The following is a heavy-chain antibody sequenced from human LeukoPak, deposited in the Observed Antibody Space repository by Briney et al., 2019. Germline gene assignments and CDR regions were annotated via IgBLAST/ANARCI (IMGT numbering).Heavy chain of an antibody. J-gene: IGHJ4*02. CDR2: ISGSGGST. Sequence: GGSLRLSCAASGFTFSSYGMSWVRQTPGKGLEWVSGISGSGGSTYYADSVKGRFTISRDNSKNTLYLQMNSLRAEDTAVYYCARLYDSSGYRRFDYWGQGNLVTVSS. CDR1: GFTFSSYG. CDR3: ARLYDSSGYRRFDY. D-gene: IGHD3-22*01. V-gene: IGHV3-23*01.